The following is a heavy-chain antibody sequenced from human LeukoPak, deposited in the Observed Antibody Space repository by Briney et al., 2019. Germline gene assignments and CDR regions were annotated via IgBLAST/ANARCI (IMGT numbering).Heavy chain of an antibody. Sequence: GESLQISCKGSGYSFTSYWIGWVRQMPGKGLEWMGIIYPGDSDTRYSPSFQGQVTISADKSISTAYLQWSSLKASDTAMYYCARSLRGIAAAGTSLDYFDYWGQGTLVTVSS. CDR3: ARSLRGIAAAGTSLDYFDY. CDR1: GYSFTSYW. D-gene: IGHD6-13*01. V-gene: IGHV5-51*01. CDR2: IYPGDSDT. J-gene: IGHJ4*02.